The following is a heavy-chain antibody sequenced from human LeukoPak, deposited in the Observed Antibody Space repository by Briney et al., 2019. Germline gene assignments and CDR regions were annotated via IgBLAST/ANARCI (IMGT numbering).Heavy chain of an antibody. V-gene: IGHV1-18*01. J-gene: IGHJ3*02. CDR2: ISAYNGNT. CDR1: GYTFTSFG. CDR3: ARDFGSSGYDALDI. Sequence: ASVKVSCKTYGYTFTSFGISWARQAPGEGLEWMGWISAYNGNTNYAQKLQGRVTLTTDTSTNTAYMELRSLRSDDTAVYYCARDFGSSGYDALDIWGQGTMVTVSS. D-gene: IGHD3-22*01.